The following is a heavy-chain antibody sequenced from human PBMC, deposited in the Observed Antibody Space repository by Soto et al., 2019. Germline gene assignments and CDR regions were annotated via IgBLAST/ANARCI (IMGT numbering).Heavy chain of an antibody. Sequence: ASVKVSCKVSAPTVTDLSMHWVRLAPGRGLEWMGRFDPEDGETVYAEKFQGRLTMTEDTSTDTAYMELSSLRYEDTAVYYCARGGYQRQYYDFWSGYGANFDPCSQGTLVTVSS. CDR2: FDPEDGET. D-gene: IGHD3-3*01. CDR3: ARGGYQRQYYDFWSGYGANFDP. CDR1: APTVTDLS. V-gene: IGHV1-24*01. J-gene: IGHJ5*02.